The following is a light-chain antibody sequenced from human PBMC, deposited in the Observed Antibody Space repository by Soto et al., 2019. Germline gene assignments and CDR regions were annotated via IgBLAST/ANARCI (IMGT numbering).Light chain of an antibody. J-gene: IGKJ4*01. Sequence: EIVMTQSPATLSVSPGERATLSCRASQSVSSNLAWYQQKPGQAPRRLIYDASTRATGVPARFSGSGSGTEFTLTISSLQSEDFAVYYCQQYNNWPRTFGGGTKVEIK. CDR3: QQYNNWPRT. CDR1: QSVSSN. CDR2: DAS. V-gene: IGKV3-15*01.